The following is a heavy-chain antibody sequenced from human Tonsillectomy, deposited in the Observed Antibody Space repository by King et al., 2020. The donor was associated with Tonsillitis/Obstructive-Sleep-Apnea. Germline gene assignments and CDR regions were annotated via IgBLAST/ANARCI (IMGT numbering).Heavy chain of an antibody. Sequence: QLQESGPGLVKPSKTLSLTCTVSGGSISSDDYYWSWIRQFPGKGLEYIGNIDYSGSTHYNPSLTNRVTILVDTSKKQFSLRLTSVTAADTAVYYCARGSDELWGRGTLVTVSS. V-gene: IGHV4-30-4*01. CDR3: ARGSDEL. J-gene: IGHJ2*01. CDR2: IDYSGST. CDR1: GGSISSDDYY.